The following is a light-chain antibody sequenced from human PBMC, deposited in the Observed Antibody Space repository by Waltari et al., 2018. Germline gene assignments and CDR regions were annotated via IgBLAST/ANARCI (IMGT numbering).Light chain of an antibody. CDR2: DAS. V-gene: IGKV3-11*01. CDR3: QQRSKWPLT. Sequence: EIVLTQSPATLSFSPGERATLSCRASQSIVIYLAWYQQKPGQAPRLLIYDASSRATGIPARFSGSGSGTDFTLTISSLEPEDFAVYYCQQRSKWPLTFGGGTKVEIK. J-gene: IGKJ4*01. CDR1: QSIVIY.